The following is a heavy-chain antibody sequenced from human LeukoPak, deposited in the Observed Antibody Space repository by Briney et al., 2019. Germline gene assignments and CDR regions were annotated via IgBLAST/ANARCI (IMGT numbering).Heavy chain of an antibody. CDR2: INHSGST. D-gene: IGHD2-2*01. CDR1: GGSFSGRY. J-gene: IGHJ5*02. CDR3: ARGYCTSISCYFWFDP. Sequence: SETLSLTCAVSGGSFSGRYWSWIRQPPGKGLEWIGEINHSGSTNYNPSLKRRVTISVDTSKSQFSLKLSSVTAADTAVYYCARGYCTSISCYFWFDPWGQGTLVTVSS. V-gene: IGHV4-34*01.